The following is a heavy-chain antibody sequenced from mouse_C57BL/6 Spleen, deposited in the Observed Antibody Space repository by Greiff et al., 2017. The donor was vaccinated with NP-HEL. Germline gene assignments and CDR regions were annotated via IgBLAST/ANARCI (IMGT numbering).Heavy chain of an antibody. V-gene: IGHV1-69*01. CDR3: ARGSSYYFDY. J-gene: IGHJ2*01. CDR1: GYTFTSYW. CDR2: IDPSDSYT. Sequence: VKLQESGAELVMPGASVKLSCKASGYTFTSYWMHWVKQRPGQGLEWIGEIDPSDSYTNYNQKFKGKSTLTVDKSSSTAYMQLSSLTSEDSAVYYCARGSSYYFDYWGQGTTLTVSS.